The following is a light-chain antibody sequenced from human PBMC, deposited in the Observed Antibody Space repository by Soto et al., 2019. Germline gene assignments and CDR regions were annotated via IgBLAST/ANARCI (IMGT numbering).Light chain of an antibody. CDR1: SSDVGDYNY. V-gene: IGLV2-8*01. CDR2: EVN. J-gene: IGLJ3*02. CDR3: SSYAGSNNFGV. Sequence: QSALTQPPSASGSPGQSVTISCTGTSSDVGDYNYVSWYQHHPGKAPKLMIYEVNKRPSGVPDRFFGSKSGNTASLTVSGLQAEDEADYYCSSYAGSNNFGVFGGGTKLTVL.